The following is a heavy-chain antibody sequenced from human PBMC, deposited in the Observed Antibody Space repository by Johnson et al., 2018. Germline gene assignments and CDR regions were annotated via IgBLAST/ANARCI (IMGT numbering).Heavy chain of an antibody. CDR3: TRGPAPTVASYYYYYHYMDV. CDR2: IRSKAYGGTT. D-gene: IGHD4-11*01. J-gene: IGHJ6*03. Sequence: VQLVESGGGLVQPGRSLRLSCTASGFTFGDYSMSWFRQAPGKGLEWVGFIRSKAYGGTTEYAASVKGGFTISRDASKSIAYLQMNSLKNEDTAVYYCTRGPAPTVASYYYYYHYMDVWGKGTTVTVSS. CDR1: GFTFGDYS. V-gene: IGHV3-49*03.